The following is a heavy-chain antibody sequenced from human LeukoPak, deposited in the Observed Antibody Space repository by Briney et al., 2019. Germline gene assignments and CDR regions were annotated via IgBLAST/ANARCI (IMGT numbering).Heavy chain of an antibody. CDR2: IYTSGST. CDR1: GGSISSGSYY. V-gene: IGHV4-61*02. J-gene: IGHJ4*02. Sequence: SETLSLTCTVSGGSISSGSYYWSWIRQPAGKGLEWIGRIYTSGSTNYNPSLKSRVTISVDTSKNQFSLKLSSVTAADTAVYYRAAVTRELLFDYWGQGTLVTVSS. D-gene: IGHD1-26*01. CDR3: AAVTRELLFDY.